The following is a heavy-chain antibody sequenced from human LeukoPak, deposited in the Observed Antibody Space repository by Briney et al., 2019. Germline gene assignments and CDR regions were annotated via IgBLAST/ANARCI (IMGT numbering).Heavy chain of an antibody. CDR2: IKQDGSGK. CDR3: ARRYCSGGSCYDV. Sequence: TGGSLRLSCAASGFTFSSYWMSWVRQAPGKGLEWVANIKQDGSGKYYVDSVKGRFTISRDNAKNSLYLQMNSLRAEDTAVYYCARRYCSGGSCYDVWGQGTTVTVSS. D-gene: IGHD2-15*01. V-gene: IGHV3-7*01. J-gene: IGHJ6*02. CDR1: GFTFSSYW.